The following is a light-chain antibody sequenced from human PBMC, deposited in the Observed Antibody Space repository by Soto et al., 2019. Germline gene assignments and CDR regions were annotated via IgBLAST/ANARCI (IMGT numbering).Light chain of an antibody. CDR2: DAS. V-gene: IGKV3-15*01. Sequence: EIVMTQSPATLSVSPGERATLSCRASQYVSSKLAWYQHKPGQAPRLLVYDASTWATGVPARFSGSGSGTEFTLTISSLQSEDFAVYYCQQYYRWPITFGQGTRLEIK. CDR3: QQYYRWPIT. CDR1: QYVSSK. J-gene: IGKJ5*01.